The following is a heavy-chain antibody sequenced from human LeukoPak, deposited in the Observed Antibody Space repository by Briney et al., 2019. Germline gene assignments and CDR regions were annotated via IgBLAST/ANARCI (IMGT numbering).Heavy chain of an antibody. CDR1: GFTFDSYT. Sequence: GGSLRLSCAASGFTFDSYTMVWVRQAPGSGLEWVSATTGSGGDSYHADSVKGRFTVSRDNSKNTLFLQINSLRVEDTALYYCARGVSGWPYYLDFWGQGTLVTVSS. J-gene: IGHJ4*02. V-gene: IGHV3-23*01. CDR3: ARGVSGWPYYLDF. CDR2: TTGSGGDS. D-gene: IGHD6-25*01.